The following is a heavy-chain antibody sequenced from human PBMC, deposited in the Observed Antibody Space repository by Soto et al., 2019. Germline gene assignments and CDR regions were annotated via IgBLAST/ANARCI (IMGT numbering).Heavy chain of an antibody. CDR2: INPSGGST. CDR1: GYTFASNY. CDR3: ARDLAGGYKAFYYGLDV. Sequence: QVQLVQSGAEVKEPGASVKLSCKASGYTFASNYVHWVRQAPGQGLEWLGIINPSGGSTSYSQTFPGRVTMTADTSTSTVFMELRRLGPDDTAVYYCARDLAGGYKAFYYGLDVWGQGTTVIV. V-gene: IGHV1-46*01. D-gene: IGHD6-19*01. J-gene: IGHJ6*02.